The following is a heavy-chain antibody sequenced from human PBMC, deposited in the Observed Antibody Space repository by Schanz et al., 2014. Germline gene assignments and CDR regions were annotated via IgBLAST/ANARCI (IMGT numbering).Heavy chain of an antibody. Sequence: QVPLQESGPGLVKPSETLSLTCTVSGGSISSYYWSWIRQPPGKGLEWIGYMYYSGSTNYNPSLNSRVTISVDTSKNQFSLKVTSVTPADTAVYYCARGRVVPAAPEFDYWGQGILVTVSS. CDR3: ARGRVVPAAPEFDY. CDR1: GGSISSYY. J-gene: IGHJ4*02. D-gene: IGHD2-2*01. CDR2: MYYSGST. V-gene: IGHV4-59*12.